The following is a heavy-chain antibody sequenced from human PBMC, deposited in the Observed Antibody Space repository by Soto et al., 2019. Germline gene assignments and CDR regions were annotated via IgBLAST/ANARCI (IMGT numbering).Heavy chain of an antibody. D-gene: IGHD3-9*01. CDR3: AREGFLRSFDGEWKFIYAMDV. CDR2: ILFDGNDK. J-gene: IGHJ6*02. Sequence: GRCLRLSCTASGFNFNNHGFHWVRQAPGRVLEWVADILFDGNDKYYADSVRGRFTIYRDNSKNTLYLQMNSLRAEDTAVYYCAREGFLRSFDGEWKFIYAMDVWGQGTTVPVSS. CDR1: GFNFNNHG. V-gene: IGHV3-33*01.